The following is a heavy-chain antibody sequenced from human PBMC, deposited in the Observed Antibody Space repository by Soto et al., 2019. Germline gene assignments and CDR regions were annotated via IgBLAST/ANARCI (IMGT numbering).Heavy chain of an antibody. J-gene: IGHJ4*02. D-gene: IGHD3-10*01. Sequence: SGPTLVNPTQTLTLTCTFSGFSLSASGVGVGWIRQPPGKALDWLALIYWDDDRRYSPSLKSRLTITKDTSKNQVVLTMTTLDPVDTATYYCARRLFWFRQHYFDYPGQRTLVTVSS. CDR2: IYWDDDR. V-gene: IGHV2-5*02. CDR1: GFSLSASGVG. CDR3: ARRLFWFRQHYFDY.